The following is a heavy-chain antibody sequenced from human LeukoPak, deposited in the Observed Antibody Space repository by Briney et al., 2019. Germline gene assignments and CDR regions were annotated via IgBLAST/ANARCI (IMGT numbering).Heavy chain of an antibody. D-gene: IGHD3-3*01. CDR1: AFTFNDYY. J-gene: IGHJ6*03. CDR2: ISSSGSTI. CDR3: ARVGVVINSGPYYYYMDV. Sequence: PGGSLRLSCAASAFTFNDYYMSWIRQAPGKGLEWVSYISSSGSTIYYADSVKGRFTISRDNAKNSLYLQMNSLRAEDTAVYYCARVGVVINSGPYYYYMDVWGKGTTVTVSS. V-gene: IGHV3-11*04.